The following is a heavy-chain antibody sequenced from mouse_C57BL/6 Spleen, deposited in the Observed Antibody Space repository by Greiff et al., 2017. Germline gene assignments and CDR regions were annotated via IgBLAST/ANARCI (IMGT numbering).Heavy chain of an antibody. D-gene: IGHD1-1*01. V-gene: IGHV1-69*01. CDR1: GYTFTSYW. J-gene: IGHJ4*01. Sequence: QVQLQQSGAELVMPGASVKLSCKASGYTFTSYWMHWVKQRPGQGLEWIGEIDPSDSYTNYNQKFKGKSTLTVDKSSSTAYLQLSSLTSEDSAVYYCARRGYGSIYYAMDYWGQGTSVTVAS. CDR3: ARRGYGSIYYAMDY. CDR2: IDPSDSYT.